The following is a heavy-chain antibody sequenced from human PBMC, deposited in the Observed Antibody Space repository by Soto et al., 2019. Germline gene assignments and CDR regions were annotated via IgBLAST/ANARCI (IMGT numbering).Heavy chain of an antibody. CDR1: GFTFSSYS. D-gene: IGHD3-22*01. CDR3: ARDWGLDSSGYQIDY. CDR2: ISSSSSTI. V-gene: IGHV3-48*02. J-gene: IGHJ4*02. Sequence: EVQLVESGGGLVQPGGSLRLSCAASGFTFSSYSMNWVRQAPGKGLEWVSYISSSSSTIYYADSVKGRFTISRDNAKNSLYLQMNSLRDEDTAVYYCARDWGLDSSGYQIDYWGQGTLVTVSS.